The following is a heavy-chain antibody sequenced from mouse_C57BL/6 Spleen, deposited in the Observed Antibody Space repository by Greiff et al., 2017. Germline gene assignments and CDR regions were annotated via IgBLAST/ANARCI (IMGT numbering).Heavy chain of an antibody. CDR3: VRDQNRRDYYAMDY. Sequence: EVKVVESGGGLVQPKGSLKLSCAASGFTFNTYAMHWVRQAPGKGLEWVARIRSKSSNYATYYADSVKDRFTISRDDSQSMLYLQMNNLKTEDTAMYYCVRDQNRRDYYAMDYWGQGTSVTVSS. J-gene: IGHJ4*01. CDR1: GFTFNTYA. D-gene: IGHD2-14*01. V-gene: IGHV10-3*01. CDR2: IRSKSSNYAT.